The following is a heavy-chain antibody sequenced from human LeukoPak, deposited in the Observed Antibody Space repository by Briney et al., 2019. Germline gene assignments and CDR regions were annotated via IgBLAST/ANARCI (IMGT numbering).Heavy chain of an antibody. CDR1: GYTFTGYY. Sequence: GASVKVSRKASGYTFTGYYMHWVRQAPGQGLEWMGWINPNSGGTNYAQKFQGRVTMTRDTSISTAYMELSRLRSDDTAVYYCARAYSSRWETNWFDPWGQGTLVTVSS. CDR3: ARAYSSRWETNWFDP. V-gene: IGHV1-2*02. D-gene: IGHD6-19*01. J-gene: IGHJ5*02. CDR2: INPNSGGT.